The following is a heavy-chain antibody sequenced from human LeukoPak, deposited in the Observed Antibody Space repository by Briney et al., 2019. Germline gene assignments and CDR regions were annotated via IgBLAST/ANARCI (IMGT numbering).Heavy chain of an antibody. CDR2: INHSGST. CDR3: ARGEVVTGGFDP. CDR1: GGSFSGYY. Sequence: PSETLSLTCAVYGGSFSGYYWSWIRQPPGKGLEWIGEINHSGSTNYNPSLKSRVTISVDTSKNQFSLKLSSVTAADTAVYYCARGEVVTGGFDPRGQGTLVTVSS. V-gene: IGHV4-34*01. D-gene: IGHD1-14*01. J-gene: IGHJ5*02.